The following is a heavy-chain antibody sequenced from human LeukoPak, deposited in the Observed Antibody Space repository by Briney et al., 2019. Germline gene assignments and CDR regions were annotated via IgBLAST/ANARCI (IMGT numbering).Heavy chain of an antibody. Sequence: SETLSLTCAVSGGSITSSGYYWGWIRQPPGKGLEWIGSVYYSGSTYYNPSLKSRVTISADSSENQFSLKLNSVTAADTAVYYCARGRPDYGSGSYYRVRALNDYWGQGTLVTVSS. J-gene: IGHJ4*02. CDR1: GGSITSSGYY. CDR2: VYYSGST. V-gene: IGHV4-39*07. CDR3: ARGRPDYGSGSYYRVRALNDY. D-gene: IGHD3-10*01.